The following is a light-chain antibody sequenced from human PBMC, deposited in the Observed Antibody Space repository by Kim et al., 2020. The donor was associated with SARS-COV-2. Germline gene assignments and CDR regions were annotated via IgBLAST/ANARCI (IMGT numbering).Light chain of an antibody. CDR1: NIGSKI. CDR2: RDT. Sequence: SVALGQTARLTCGGNNIGSKIVRWYQPHPGQAPVLVIYRDTHRPSGIPERFSGSNSGNSATLTISRAQGGDEADYYCQVWDNGIRVFGGGTQLTVL. J-gene: IGLJ3*02. V-gene: IGLV3-9*01. CDR3: QVWDNGIRV.